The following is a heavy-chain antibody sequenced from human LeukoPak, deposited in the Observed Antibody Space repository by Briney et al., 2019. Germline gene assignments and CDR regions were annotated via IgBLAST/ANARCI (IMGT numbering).Heavy chain of an antibody. D-gene: IGHD6-6*01. Sequence: ASVKVSCKASGYTFTSYGISWVRQAPGQGLEWMGWISAYNGNTNYAQKLQGRVTMTRDTSISTAYMELSRLRSDDTAVYYCARDLLSWGIAARPGYWGQGTLVTVSS. CDR1: GYTFTSYG. CDR2: ISAYNGNT. CDR3: ARDLLSWGIAARPGY. J-gene: IGHJ4*02. V-gene: IGHV1-18*01.